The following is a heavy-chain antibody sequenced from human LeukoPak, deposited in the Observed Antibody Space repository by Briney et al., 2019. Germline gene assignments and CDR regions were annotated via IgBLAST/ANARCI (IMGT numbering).Heavy chain of an antibody. Sequence: SETLSLTCTVSGGSISGYYWRWIRQPAGKGLEWSGRIYTSGTTHDNPSLKSRVTMSVDTSKNQVSLKVSSVTAADTAVYSCARQDSKVGAYTGPYYFDYWGQGTLVTVSS. CDR1: GGSISGYY. D-gene: IGHD1-26*01. J-gene: IGHJ4*02. CDR2: IYTSGTT. V-gene: IGHV4-4*07. CDR3: ARQDSKVGAYTGPYYFDY.